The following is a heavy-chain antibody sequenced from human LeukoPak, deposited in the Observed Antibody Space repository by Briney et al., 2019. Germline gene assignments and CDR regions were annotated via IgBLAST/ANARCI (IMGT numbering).Heavy chain of an antibody. CDR1: VGTFSGYY. D-gene: IGHD1-26*01. CDR2: VNESGGT. CDR3: ARGQGATVPQVGKNWFDP. J-gene: IGHJ5*02. Sequence: SDTLSLTCAVYVGTFSGYYWNWIRQSPGKGLEWIGEVNESGGTNISPSLRSRVILSVDTSKNQFSLKLISVTVADTAIYYCARGQGATVPQVGKNWFDPWGQGTRVTVSS. V-gene: IGHV4-34*01.